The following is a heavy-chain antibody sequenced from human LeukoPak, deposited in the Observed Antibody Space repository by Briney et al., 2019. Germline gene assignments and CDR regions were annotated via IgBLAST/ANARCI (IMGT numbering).Heavy chain of an antibody. J-gene: IGHJ3*02. CDR1: GFTFSDYY. CDR2: ISSSGSTI. Sequence: GGSLRLSCAASGFTFSDYYMSWIRQAPGKGLEWVSYISSSGSTIYYADSVKGRFTISRDNAKNSLYLQMNSLRAEDTAVYYCASYDYDILTGYALIDAFDIWGQGTMVTVSS. CDR3: ASYDYDILTGYALIDAFDI. V-gene: IGHV3-11*04. D-gene: IGHD3-9*01.